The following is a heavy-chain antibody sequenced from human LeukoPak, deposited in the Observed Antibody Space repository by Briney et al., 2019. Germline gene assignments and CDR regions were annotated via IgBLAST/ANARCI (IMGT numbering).Heavy chain of an antibody. CDR3: AKDQYIYGSSPFDY. V-gene: IGHV3-23*01. J-gene: IGHJ4*02. D-gene: IGHD3-10*01. CDR1: GFTFSSYA. CDR2: FSGGAGKT. Sequence: GGSLRLSCAASGFTFSSYAMSWVRQAPGKRLEWVSSFSGGAGKTYYADSVKGRFTISRDNSQNTVYLQMSSLRAEETAVYYCAKDQYIYGSSPFDYWGQGTLVTVSS.